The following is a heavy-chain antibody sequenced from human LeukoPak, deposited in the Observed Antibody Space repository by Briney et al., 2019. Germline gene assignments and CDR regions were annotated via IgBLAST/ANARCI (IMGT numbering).Heavy chain of an antibody. CDR3: ARDLSTFTDGYYMDV. D-gene: IGHD2/OR15-2a*01. V-gene: IGHV3-21*01. CDR1: GFTFSSYS. J-gene: IGHJ6*03. CDR2: ISSSSSYI. Sequence: PGGSLRLSCAASGFTFSSYSMNWVRQAPGKGLEWVSSISSSSSYIYYADSVKGRFTISRDNAKNSLYLQMNSLRAEDTAVYYCARDLSTFTDGYYMDVWGKGTTVTVSS.